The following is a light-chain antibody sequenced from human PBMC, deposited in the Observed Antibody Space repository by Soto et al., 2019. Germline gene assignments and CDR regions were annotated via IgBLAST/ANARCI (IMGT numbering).Light chain of an antibody. V-gene: IGKV1-27*01. CDR2: AAS. Sequence: DIQMTQSPSSLSASVGDRVTITCRASQDISNYLAWYQQKPGKVPKLLIYAASTLQSGVPSRFSGSGSGTDFTLTISSLQPEDVATYYCQKYNSAPRTFGQGTLVEIK. J-gene: IGKJ1*01. CDR3: QKYNSAPRT. CDR1: QDISNY.